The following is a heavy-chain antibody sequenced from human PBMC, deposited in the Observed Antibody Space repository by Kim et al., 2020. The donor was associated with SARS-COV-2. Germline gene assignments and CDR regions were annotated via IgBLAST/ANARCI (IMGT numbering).Heavy chain of an antibody. CDR2: IYPGDSDT. CDR3: ARHQKLYDILTGYYPSNWFDP. D-gene: IGHD3-9*01. J-gene: IGHJ5*02. V-gene: IGHV5-51*01. Sequence: GESLKISCKGSGYSFTSYWIGWVRQMPGKGLEWMGIIYPGDSDTRYSPSFQGQVTISADKSISTAYLQWSSLKASDTAMYYCARHQKLYDILTGYYPSNWFDPWGQGTLVTVSS. CDR1: GYSFTSYW.